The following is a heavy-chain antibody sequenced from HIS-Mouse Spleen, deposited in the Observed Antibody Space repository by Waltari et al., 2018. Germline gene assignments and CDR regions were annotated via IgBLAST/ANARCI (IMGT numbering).Heavy chain of an antibody. D-gene: IGHD5-12*01. V-gene: IGHV3-21*01. CDR3: ARDPSGYDNH. CDR1: GFPFSSDS. Sequence: EVQLVESGGGLVKPGGALRLSCAASGFPFSSDSMTWVRQAPGKGLEWVSSISSSSSYIYYADSVKGRFTISRDNAKNSLYLQMNSLRAEDTAVYYCARDPSGYDNHWGQGTLVTVSS. CDR2: ISSSSSYI. J-gene: IGHJ5*02.